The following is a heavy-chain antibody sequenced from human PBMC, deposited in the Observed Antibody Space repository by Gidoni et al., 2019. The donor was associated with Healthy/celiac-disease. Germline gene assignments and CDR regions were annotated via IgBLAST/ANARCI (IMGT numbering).Heavy chain of an antibody. Sequence: HLPLQESGPGLEKPSETLSLTCTVYGGSISSSTYYWGWIRQPPGKGLEWVGSIYYSGSTYYNPSLKSRFTISVDTSKNQFSLKLSSVTAADTAVYYCARGRYSSSWYPGTHYYFDYWGQGTLVTVSS. V-gene: IGHV4-39*07. CDR1: GGSISSSTYY. CDR3: ARGRYSSSWYPGTHYYFDY. J-gene: IGHJ4*02. CDR2: IYYSGST. D-gene: IGHD6-13*01.